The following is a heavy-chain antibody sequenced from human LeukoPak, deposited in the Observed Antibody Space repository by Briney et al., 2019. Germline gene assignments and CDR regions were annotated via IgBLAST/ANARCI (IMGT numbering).Heavy chain of an antibody. CDR2: IKQDGSDK. D-gene: IGHD4-23*01. CDR3: ARHADDNSVFFDY. CDR1: AFTFSSYW. J-gene: IGHJ4*02. V-gene: IGHV3-7*01. Sequence: LAGGSLRLSCAASAFTFSSYWMSWVRQAPGKGLEWVANIKQDGSDKYYVDSVKGRFTISRDNAKNSLYLQMNSLRADDTAVYYCARHADDNSVFFDYWGQGTLVTVSS.